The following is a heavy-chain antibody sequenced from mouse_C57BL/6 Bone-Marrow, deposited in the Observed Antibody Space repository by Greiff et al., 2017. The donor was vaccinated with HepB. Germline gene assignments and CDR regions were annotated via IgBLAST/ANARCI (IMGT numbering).Heavy chain of an antibody. CDR2: IRSKSNNYAT. CDR3: VRQGGGYFDV. CDR1: GFSFNTYA. J-gene: IGHJ1*03. V-gene: IGHV10-1*01. Sequence: EVQRVESGGGLVQPKGSLKLSCAASGFSFNTYAMNWVRQAPGKGLEWVARIRSKSNNYATYYADSVKDRFTISRDDSESMLYLQMNNLKTEDTAMYYCVRQGGGYFDVWGTGTTVTVSS.